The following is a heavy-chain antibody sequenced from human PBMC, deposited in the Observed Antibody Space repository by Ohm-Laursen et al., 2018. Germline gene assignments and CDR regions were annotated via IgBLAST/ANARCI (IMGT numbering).Heavy chain of an antibody. J-gene: IGHJ4*02. Sequence: PPGTLSLTCTISGDSVSNNNVAWSWIRQSPSRGLEWLGRTSYKAKWSNDYPVFMISRITINTDTSKNQFSLQLASLTPDGTAVYFCARWLHKTANFDFWGQGTLVTVSS. D-gene: IGHD3-10*01. V-gene: IGHV6-1*01. CDR2: TSYKAKWSN. CDR1: GDSVSNNNVA. CDR3: ARWLHKTANFDF.